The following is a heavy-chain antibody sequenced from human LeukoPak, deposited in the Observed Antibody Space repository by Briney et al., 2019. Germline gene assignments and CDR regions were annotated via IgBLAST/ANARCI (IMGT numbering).Heavy chain of an antibody. CDR3: TIHFFSE. CDR2: TRNKADSYTT. D-gene: IGHD3-3*02. V-gene: IGHV3-72*01. Sequence: GGSLRLSCAASGFTISDHYMDWVRQAPGKGLEWVGRTRNKADSYTTYYAASVKGRFTISRNDSKNSLYQQMNSLKAEDTALYYCTIHFFSEWGQGTLVSVSS. J-gene: IGHJ4*02. CDR1: GFTISDHY.